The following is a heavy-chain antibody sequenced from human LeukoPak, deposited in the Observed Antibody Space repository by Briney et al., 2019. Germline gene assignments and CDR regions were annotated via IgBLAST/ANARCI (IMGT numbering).Heavy chain of an antibody. CDR1: GGSISSGSYY. CDR2: IYTSGST. CDR3: ARVAPVKDAFDI. J-gene: IGHJ3*02. Sequence: PSQTLSLTCTVSGGSISSGSYYWSWIRQPAGKGLEWIGRIYTSGSTYYNPSLKSRVTISVDTSKNQFSLKLSSVTAADTTVYYCARVAPVKDAFDIWGQGTMVTVSS. V-gene: IGHV4-61*02.